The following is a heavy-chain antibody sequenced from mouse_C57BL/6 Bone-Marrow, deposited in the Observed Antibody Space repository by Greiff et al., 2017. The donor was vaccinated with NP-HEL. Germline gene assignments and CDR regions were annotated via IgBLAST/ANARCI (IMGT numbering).Heavy chain of an antibody. V-gene: IGHV1-4*01. Sequence: QVQLQQSGAELARPGDSVKMSCKASGYTFTSYTMHWVKQRPGQGLEWIGYINPSSGYTKYNQKFKDKATLTADKSSSTAYMQLSSLTSEDSAVYYCARGGYWYFDVWGTGTTVTVSS. J-gene: IGHJ1*03. CDR3: ARGGYWYFDV. CDR1: GYTFTSYT. CDR2: INPSSGYT.